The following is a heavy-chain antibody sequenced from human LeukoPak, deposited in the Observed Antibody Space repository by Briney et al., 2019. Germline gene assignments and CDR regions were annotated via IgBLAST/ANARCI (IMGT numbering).Heavy chain of an antibody. Sequence: KPGESLKISCKVSGYSFTSYCIGWVRQMPGKGLEWVGIIYPGDSGPTYSPSFQGQVTISVDKYINTASLQWSSLQASDTAMYYCGMSGDRVPLQDDVFDVWGQGTMVTVS. CDR2: IYPGDSGP. J-gene: IGHJ3*01. CDR3: GMSGDRVPLQDDVFDV. CDR1: GYSFTSYC. V-gene: IGHV5-51*01. D-gene: IGHD1-26*01.